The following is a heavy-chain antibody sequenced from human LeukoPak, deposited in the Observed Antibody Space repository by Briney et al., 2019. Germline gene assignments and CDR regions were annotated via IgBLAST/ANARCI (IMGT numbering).Heavy chain of an antibody. J-gene: IGHJ4*02. CDR1: GGTFISYA. CDR2: IIPIFGTA. D-gene: IGHD2-2*01. CDR3: AVTEYCSSTSCYYSDY. Sequence: GSSXKVSCKASGGTFISYAISWVRQAPGQGLEWMGGIIPIFGTANYAQKFQGRVTITADESTSTAYMELSSLRSEDTAVYYCAVTEYCSSTSCYYSDYWGQGTLVTVSS. V-gene: IGHV1-69*01.